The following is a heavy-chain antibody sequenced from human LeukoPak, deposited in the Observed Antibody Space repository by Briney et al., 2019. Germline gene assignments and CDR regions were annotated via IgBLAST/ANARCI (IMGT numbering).Heavy chain of an antibody. V-gene: IGHV4-61*02. D-gene: IGHD2-2*01. CDR1: GGSISSGSYY. CDR3: AREVGYCSSTSCYDAFDI. J-gene: IGHJ3*02. CDR2: IYTSGST. Sequence: PSQTLSLTCTVYGGSISSGSYYWSWIRQPAGKGLEWIGRIYTSGSTNYNPSLKSRVTVSVDTSKNQFSLKLSSVTAADTAVYYCAREVGYCSSTSCYDAFDIWGQGTMVTVSS.